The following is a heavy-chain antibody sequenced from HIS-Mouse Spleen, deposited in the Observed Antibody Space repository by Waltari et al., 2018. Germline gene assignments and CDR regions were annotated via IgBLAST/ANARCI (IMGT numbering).Heavy chain of an antibody. CDR2: MNPTSGNT. D-gene: IGHD6-13*01. J-gene: IGHJ2*01. Sequence: QVQLVQSGAEVKKPGASVKVSCKASGYTFTSYDINWVRQATGQGLEWMGWMNPTSGNTGYAQKFQGRVTMTRNTSISTAYMELSSLRSEDTAVYYCAREIPYSSSWYDWYFDLWGRGTLVTVSS. CDR3: AREIPYSSSWYDWYFDL. CDR1: GYTFTSYD. V-gene: IGHV1-8*01.